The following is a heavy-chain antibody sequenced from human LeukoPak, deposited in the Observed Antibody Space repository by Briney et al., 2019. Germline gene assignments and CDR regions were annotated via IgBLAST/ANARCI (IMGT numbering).Heavy chain of an antibody. Sequence: SETLSLTCTVSGGPISSYYWSWIRQPPGKGLEWIGYIYYSGSTNYNPSLKSRVTISVDTSKNQFSLKLSSVTAADTAVYYCARRDNSHYYFDYWGQGTLVTVSS. J-gene: IGHJ4*02. CDR1: GGPISSYY. CDR3: ARRDNSHYYFDY. V-gene: IGHV4-59*08. D-gene: IGHD4-23*01. CDR2: IYYSGST.